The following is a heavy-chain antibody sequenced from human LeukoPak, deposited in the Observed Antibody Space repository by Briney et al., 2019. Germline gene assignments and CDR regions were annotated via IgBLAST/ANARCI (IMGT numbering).Heavy chain of an antibody. J-gene: IGHJ4*02. CDR1: GGSISNYH. CDR3: ARGPDDFDY. CDR2: IYYTGST. V-gene: IGHV4-59*01. Sequence: SQTLSLTCTLSGGSISNYHWSWVRPPPGKGLEWVGYIYYTGSTRYNPSLKSRVTISLDTSKNQFSLRSSAVTAAYTAVYYCARGPDDFDYWGPGYLVTVSS. D-gene: IGHD5-24*01.